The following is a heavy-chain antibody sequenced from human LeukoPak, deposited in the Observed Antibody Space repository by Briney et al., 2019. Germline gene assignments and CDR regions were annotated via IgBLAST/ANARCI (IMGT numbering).Heavy chain of an antibody. V-gene: IGHV6-1*01. CDR1: GDSVSSNSAA. CDR2: TYYRSKWYA. CDR3: ARGELPQVNYFDS. D-gene: IGHD1-26*01. Sequence: SQTLSLTCAISGDSVSSNSAAWNWIRQSPSRGLEWLGRTYYRSKWYADYAVSGESRITINPHTSKNQFSLQLNSVTPEDTAVYYCARGELPQVNYFDSWGQGTLVTVSS. J-gene: IGHJ5*01.